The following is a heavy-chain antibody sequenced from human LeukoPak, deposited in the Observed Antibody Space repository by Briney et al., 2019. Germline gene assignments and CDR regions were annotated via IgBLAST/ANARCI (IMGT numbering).Heavy chain of an antibody. D-gene: IGHD1-7*01. CDR1: GFTFSSYA. J-gene: IGHJ4*02. CDR2: ISGSGGST. V-gene: IGHV3-23*01. Sequence: PGGSLRLSCAASGFTFSSYAMSWVRQAPGKGLEWVSAISGSGGSTYYADSVKGRFTISRDNSKNTFYLQMNSLRVEHTAVYYCAIKVPGTTPLDYWGQGTLVTVSS. CDR3: AIKVPGTTPLDY.